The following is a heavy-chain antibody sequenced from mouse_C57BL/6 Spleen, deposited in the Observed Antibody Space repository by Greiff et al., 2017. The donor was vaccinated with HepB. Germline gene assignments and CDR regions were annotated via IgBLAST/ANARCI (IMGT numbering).Heavy chain of an antibody. J-gene: IGHJ4*01. V-gene: IGHV1-9*01. Sequence: QVQLQQSGAELMKPGASVKLSCKATGYTFTGYWLEWVKQRPGHGLEWIGEILPGSGSTNYTEKFKGKATFTADTSSNTADMQLSSLTTEDSAIYYWARRADGSSYDYYAMDYWGQGTSVTVSS. D-gene: IGHD1-1*01. CDR2: ILPGSGST. CDR3: ARRADGSSYDYYAMDY. CDR1: GYTFTGYW.